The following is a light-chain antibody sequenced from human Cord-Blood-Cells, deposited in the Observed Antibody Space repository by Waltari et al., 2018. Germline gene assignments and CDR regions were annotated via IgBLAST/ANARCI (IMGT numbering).Light chain of an antibody. V-gene: IGLV2-14*01. CDR2: DVS. CDR3: SSYTSSSTLYV. CDR1: GTAVGGYTY. J-gene: IGLJ1*01. Sequence: QSALTQPASVSGSPGQSITIPSPGTGTAVGGYTYVSGYQQHPGKAPKLMIYDVSNRPSGVSNRFSGSKSGNTASLTISGLQAEDEADYYCSSYTSSSTLYVFGTGTKVTVL.